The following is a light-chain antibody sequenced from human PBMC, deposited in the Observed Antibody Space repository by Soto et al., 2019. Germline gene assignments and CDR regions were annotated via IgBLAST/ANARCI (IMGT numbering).Light chain of an antibody. CDR1: SGHSNYA. CDR2: LNRDGSH. V-gene: IGLV4-69*01. Sequence: QSVLTQSPSASASLGASVKLTCTLSSGHSNYAIAWHQQQPEKGPRYLMKLNRDGSHSKGDGIPNRFSGSSAGAERYLTIPSLQSEDEADSYWQTWGTGIVIFGGGTKLPVL. J-gene: IGLJ2*01. CDR3: QTWGTGIVI.